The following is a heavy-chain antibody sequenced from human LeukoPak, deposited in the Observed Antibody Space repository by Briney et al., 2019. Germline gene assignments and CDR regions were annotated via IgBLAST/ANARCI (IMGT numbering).Heavy chain of an antibody. J-gene: IGHJ3*02. CDR2: ISYDGSNK. CDR1: GFTFNTYA. Sequence: GGSLRLSCAASGFTFNTYAMSWVRQAPGKGLEWVAFISYDGSNKYYADSVKGRFTISRDNSKNTLYLQMNSLRAEDTAVYYCASSYYYGSGSYYIPGAFDIWGQGTMVTVSS. D-gene: IGHD3-10*01. V-gene: IGHV3-30-3*01. CDR3: ASSYYYGSGSYYIPGAFDI.